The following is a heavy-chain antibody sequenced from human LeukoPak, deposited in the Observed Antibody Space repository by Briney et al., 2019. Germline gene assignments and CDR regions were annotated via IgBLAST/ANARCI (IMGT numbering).Heavy chain of an antibody. Sequence: ASVKISCKASGYTFTNYGFTWVRQSPGQGLEWMAWISAYNGNTKHAQRFQGRVTMTTNTSTSTAYMDLRSLRSDDTAVYFCARDDSYTGSDHWGQGTLVTVSS. V-gene: IGHV1-18*04. CDR3: ARDDSYTGSDH. J-gene: IGHJ4*02. CDR1: GYTFTNYG. D-gene: IGHD1-26*01. CDR2: ISAYNGNT.